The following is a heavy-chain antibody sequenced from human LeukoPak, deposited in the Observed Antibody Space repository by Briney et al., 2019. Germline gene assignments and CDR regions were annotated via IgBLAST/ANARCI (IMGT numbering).Heavy chain of an antibody. J-gene: IGHJ4*02. CDR2: INPSGGST. CDR3: AIQVVVAATWSSPFDY. D-gene: IGHD2-15*01. CDR1: GYTFTSYY. V-gene: IGHV1-46*01. Sequence: ASVKVSCKASGYTFTSYYMHWVRQAPGQGLEWMGIINPSGGSTSYAQKFQGRVTMTRDTSTSTVYMELGSLRSEDTAVYYCAIQVVVAATWSSPFDYWGQGTLVTVSS.